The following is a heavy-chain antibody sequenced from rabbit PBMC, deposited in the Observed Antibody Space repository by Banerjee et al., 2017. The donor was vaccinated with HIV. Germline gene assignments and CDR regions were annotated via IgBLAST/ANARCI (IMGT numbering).Heavy chain of an antibody. CDR3: ARDLAAVIGWNFNL. D-gene: IGHD1-1*01. CDR1: GFSFSSSYW. V-gene: IGHV1S45*01. Sequence: QEQLEESGGDLVKPEGSLTLTCKASGFSFSSSYWICWVRQAPGKGLEWIACIYTDRGTTYYASWAKGRFTISKPSSTTVTLQMTSLTAADTATYFCARDLAAVIGWNFNLWGQGTLVTVS. CDR2: IYTDRGTT. J-gene: IGHJ4*01.